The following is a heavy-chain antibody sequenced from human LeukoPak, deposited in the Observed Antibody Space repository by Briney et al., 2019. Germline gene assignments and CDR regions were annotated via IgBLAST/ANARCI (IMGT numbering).Heavy chain of an antibody. D-gene: IGHD3-22*01. CDR1: GFTFSSYA. Sequence: PGGSLRLSCAASGFTFSSYAMSWVRQAPGKGLEWVSAISGSGGSTYYADSVKGRFTISRDNSKNTLYLQMNSLRAEDTAVYYCAKGGDYYDSRGLDYWGQGTLVTVSS. CDR3: AKGGDYYDSRGLDY. J-gene: IGHJ4*02. CDR2: ISGSGGST. V-gene: IGHV3-23*01.